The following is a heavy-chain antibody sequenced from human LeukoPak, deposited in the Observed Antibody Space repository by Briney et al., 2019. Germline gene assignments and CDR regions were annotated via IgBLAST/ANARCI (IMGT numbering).Heavy chain of an antibody. D-gene: IGHD4-17*01. V-gene: IGHV3-23*01. CDR2: ISGSGSGT. J-gene: IGHJ4*02. CDR1: GFTFSTYA. CDR3: AKNGVPVRI. Sequence: GGSLRLSCAASGFTFSTYAMSWVRQAPGKGLEWVSAISGSGSGTYYADSVKGRFTISRDNSKSTLYLQMTSLRAEDTALYYCAKNGVPVRIWGQGTLVTVSS.